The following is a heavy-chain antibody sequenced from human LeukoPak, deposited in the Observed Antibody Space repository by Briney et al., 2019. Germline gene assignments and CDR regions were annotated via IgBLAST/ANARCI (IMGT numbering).Heavy chain of an antibody. Sequence: GSLRLSCAASGFTFSSYGIHWVRQAPGKGLEWIGEINHSGSTNYNPSLKSRVTISVDTSKNQFSLKLSSVTAADTAVYYCASYSGIVGATTGWFDPWGQGTLVTVSS. J-gene: IGHJ5*02. CDR3: ASYSGIVGATTGWFDP. CDR2: INHSGST. CDR1: GFTFSSYG. D-gene: IGHD1-26*01. V-gene: IGHV4-34*01.